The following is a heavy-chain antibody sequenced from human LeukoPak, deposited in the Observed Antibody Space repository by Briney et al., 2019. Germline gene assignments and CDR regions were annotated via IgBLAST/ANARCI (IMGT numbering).Heavy chain of an antibody. CDR3: ARLEYSGSFYY. V-gene: IGHV3-64*01. CDR1: GFTFGSYA. D-gene: IGHD1-26*01. CDR2: ISSNGGST. J-gene: IGHJ4*02. Sequence: GGSLRLSCAASGFTFGSYAMHWVRQAPGKGLEYVSAISSNGGSTYYANSVKGRFTISRDNSKNTLYLQMGSLRAEDMAVYYCARLEYSGSFYYWGQGTLVTVSS.